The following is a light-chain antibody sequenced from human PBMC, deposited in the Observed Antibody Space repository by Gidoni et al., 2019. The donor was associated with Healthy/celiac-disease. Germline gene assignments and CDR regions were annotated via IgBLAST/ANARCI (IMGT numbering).Light chain of an antibody. CDR1: QSISSY. CDR3: QQSYSTPVT. Sequence: IQMTQSPSSLSASVGDRVTITCRASQSISSYLNWYQQKPGKAPKLLIYAASSLQSGVPSRFSGSGSGTDFTITISSREPEDFATYYCQQSYSTPVTFGPGTKVDIK. J-gene: IGKJ3*01. CDR2: AAS. V-gene: IGKV1-39*01.